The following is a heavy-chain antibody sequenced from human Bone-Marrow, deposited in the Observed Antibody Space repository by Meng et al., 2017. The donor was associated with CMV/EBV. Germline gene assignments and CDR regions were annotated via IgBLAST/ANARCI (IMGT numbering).Heavy chain of an antibody. CDR3: ARGWYDFWSGSLASYYYYGMDV. V-gene: IGHV3-48*04. J-gene: IGHJ6*02. Sequence: GGSLRLSCAASGFTFSSYSMNWVRQAPGKGLEWVSYISSSSSTIYYADSVKGRFTISRDNAKNSLYLQMNSLRAEDTAVYYCARGWYDFWSGSLASYYYYGMDVWGQGTTVTVSS. D-gene: IGHD3-3*01. CDR2: ISSSSSTI. CDR1: GFTFSSYS.